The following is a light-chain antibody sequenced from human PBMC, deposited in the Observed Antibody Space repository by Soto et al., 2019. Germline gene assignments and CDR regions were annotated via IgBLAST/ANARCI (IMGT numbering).Light chain of an antibody. V-gene: IGKV3-20*01. CDR2: GAA. CDR1: QSVSSSY. CDR3: QQYGSS. J-gene: IGKJ4*01. Sequence: EIVLTQSPGTLSLSPGERATLSCRASQSVSSSYLAWYQQKPGQAPRLRIYGAASRATGIPDRFSGSGSGTGFTLTISRLEPEDFAVYYCQQYGSSFGGGTKVEIK.